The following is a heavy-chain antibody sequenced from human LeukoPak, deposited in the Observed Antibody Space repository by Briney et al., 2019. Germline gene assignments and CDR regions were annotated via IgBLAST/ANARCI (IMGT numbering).Heavy chain of an antibody. CDR3: ARDLGRGYSRALDY. D-gene: IGHD6-13*01. V-gene: IGHV3-53*01. J-gene: IGHJ4*02. CDR2: IYSGGST. Sequence: GGSLRLSCAASGFTVSSNYMSWVRQAPGKGLEWVSVIYSGGSTYYADSVKGRFTISRDNSKNTLYLQMNSLRAEDTAVYYCARDLGRGYSRALDYWGQGTLVTVSS. CDR1: GFTVSSNY.